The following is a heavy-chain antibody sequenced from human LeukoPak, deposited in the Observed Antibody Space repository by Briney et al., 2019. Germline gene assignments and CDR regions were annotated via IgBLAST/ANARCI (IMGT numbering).Heavy chain of an antibody. V-gene: IGHV4-59*01. CDR1: GGPISRYY. Sequence: SETLTLTCTVSGGPISRYYGSWIRQPPGKGLEWIGYISYSGSTKYNPSLMSRVTISVDTSKNQFSLKLSSATAADTAVYYCARLDCYHFVSCGERTVVTVSS. D-gene: IGHD2-21*01. CDR2: ISYSGST. CDR3: ARLDCYHFVS. J-gene: IGHJ4*02.